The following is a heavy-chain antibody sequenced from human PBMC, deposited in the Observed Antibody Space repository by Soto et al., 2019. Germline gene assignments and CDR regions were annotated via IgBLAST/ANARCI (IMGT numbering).Heavy chain of an antibody. CDR3: ARAPSKVAVFGRYYFDY. CDR1: GYSISSGYY. V-gene: IGHV4-38-2*01. J-gene: IGHJ4*02. CDR2: IYHSGST. Sequence: SETLSLTCAVSGYSISSGYYWGWIRQPPGKGLEWIGSIYHSGSTYYNPSLKSRVTISVDTSKNQFSLKLSSVTAADTAVYYCARAPSKVAVFGRYYFDYWGQGSLVTVSS. D-gene: IGHD3-3*01.